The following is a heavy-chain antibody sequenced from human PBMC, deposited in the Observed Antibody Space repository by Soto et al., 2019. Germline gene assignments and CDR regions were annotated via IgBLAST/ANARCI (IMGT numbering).Heavy chain of an antibody. CDR1: GFTFSNAW. J-gene: IGHJ6*02. CDR2: IKSKTDGGTT. CDR3: VTYDFWSGYDAYYYYYGMDV. V-gene: IGHV3-15*07. Sequence: GGSLRLSCAASGFTFSNAWMNWVRQAPGKGLEWVGRIKSKTDGGTTDYAAPVKGRFTISRDDSKNTLYLQMNSLKTEDTAVYYCVTYDFWSGYDAYYYYYGMDVWGQGTTVTVSS. D-gene: IGHD3-3*01.